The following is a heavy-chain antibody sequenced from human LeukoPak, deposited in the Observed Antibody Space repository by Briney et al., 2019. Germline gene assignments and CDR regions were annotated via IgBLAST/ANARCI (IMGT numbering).Heavy chain of an antibody. D-gene: IGHD6-19*01. Sequence: GASVKVSCKASGYTFTSYDINRVRQATGQGLEWMGWMNPNSGNTGYAQKFQGRVTMTRNTSISTAYMELSSLRSEDTAVYYCARAVSGWYNWFDPWGQGTLVTVSS. J-gene: IGHJ5*02. CDR1: GYTFTSYD. CDR3: ARAVSGWYNWFDP. V-gene: IGHV1-8*01. CDR2: MNPNSGNT.